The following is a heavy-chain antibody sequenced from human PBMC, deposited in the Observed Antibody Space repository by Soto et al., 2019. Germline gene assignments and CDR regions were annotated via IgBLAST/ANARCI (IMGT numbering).Heavy chain of an antibody. CDR3: AKDFRPHSSGWEVPDY. D-gene: IGHD6-19*01. CDR2: ISYDGSNK. J-gene: IGHJ4*02. V-gene: IGHV3-30*18. Sequence: GWSLSLSCAASGFTFSSYGMHWVRQAPGKGLEWVAVISYDGSNKYYADSVKVRFTISRDNSKNTLYLQMNSLRAEDTAVYYCAKDFRPHSSGWEVPDYWGQGTLVTVSS. CDR1: GFTFSSYG.